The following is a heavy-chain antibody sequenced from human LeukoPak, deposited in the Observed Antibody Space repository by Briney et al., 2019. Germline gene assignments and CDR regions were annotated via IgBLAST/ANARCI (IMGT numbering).Heavy chain of an antibody. CDR1: GDSVSSNSAA. V-gene: IGHV6-1*01. Sequence: SQTLSLTCAISGDSVSSNSAAWNWIRQSPSRGLEWLGRTYYRSKWYNDYAVSVKSRVTINPDTSKNQFSLEVNSVTPEDTAVYYCARHVGAAAGRVDHWGQGTLVTVSS. J-gene: IGHJ4*02. CDR3: ARHVGAAAGRVDH. D-gene: IGHD6-13*01. CDR2: TYYRSKWYN.